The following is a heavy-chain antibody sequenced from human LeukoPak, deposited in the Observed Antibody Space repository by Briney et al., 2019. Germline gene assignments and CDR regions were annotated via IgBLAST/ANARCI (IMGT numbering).Heavy chain of an antibody. Sequence: SETLSLTCAVYGGSFSGYYWSWIRQPPGKGLEWIGEINHSGSTNYNPSLKSRVTISVDTSKNQFSLKLSSVTAADTAVYYCAGGYYSSSWYRSYYYGMDVWGQGTTVTVSS. CDR2: INHSGST. D-gene: IGHD6-13*01. CDR3: AGGYYSSSWYRSYYYGMDV. V-gene: IGHV4-34*01. CDR1: GGSFSGYY. J-gene: IGHJ6*02.